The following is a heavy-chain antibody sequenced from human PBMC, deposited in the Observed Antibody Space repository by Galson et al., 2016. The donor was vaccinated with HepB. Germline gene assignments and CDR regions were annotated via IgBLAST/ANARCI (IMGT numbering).Heavy chain of an antibody. V-gene: IGHV3-53*01. CDR3: ARGLGDDWGGGLDY. CDR1: GFSVSSTY. CDR2: VFAGGDT. D-gene: IGHD4-17*01. Sequence: SLRLSCAVSGFSVSSTYMSWVRQAPGKGLEWVSVVFAGGDTYSADSVKGRFTSSRDTSKNTLYLQMNSLRAEDTAVYYCARGLGDDWGGGLDYWGQGTLVTVSS. J-gene: IGHJ4*02.